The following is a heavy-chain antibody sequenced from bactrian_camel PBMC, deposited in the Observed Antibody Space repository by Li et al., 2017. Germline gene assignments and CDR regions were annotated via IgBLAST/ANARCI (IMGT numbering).Heavy chain of an antibody. D-gene: IGHD7*01. CDR1: GYAYTTW. Sequence: HVQLVESGGGSVQAGGSLRLSCAASGYAYTTWMAWFRQAPGKEREAVADFRVGSGSTWYDASVAGRFTISSDNAKDMIYLQMNNLKPEDSAIYYCAAGKRSCGGWSSGWKYSGQGTQVTVS. V-gene: IGHV3S1*01. CDR2: FRVGSGST. CDR3: AAGKRSCGGWSSGWKY. J-gene: IGHJ4*01.